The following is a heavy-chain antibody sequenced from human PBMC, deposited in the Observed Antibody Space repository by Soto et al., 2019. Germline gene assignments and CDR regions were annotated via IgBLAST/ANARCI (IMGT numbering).Heavy chain of an antibody. V-gene: IGHV1-18*01. CDR1: GDTITNYG. CDR3: ASATSIAVAGKER. D-gene: IGHD6-19*01. J-gene: IGHJ4*02. Sequence: QVQLVQSGGEVRKPGASVKVSCKASGDTITNYGISWVRQAPGRGLEWMGWISFYNGKTKYAQNLQGRVTLTTDTSTSTAYMELRSLRSDDTAVYYCASATSIAVAGKERWGQGTLVTVSS. CDR2: ISFYNGKT.